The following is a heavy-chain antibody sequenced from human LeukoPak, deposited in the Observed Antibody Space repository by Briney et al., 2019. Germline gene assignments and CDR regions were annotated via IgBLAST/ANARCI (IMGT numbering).Heavy chain of an antibody. J-gene: IGHJ4*02. Sequence: SETLSLTCTVSGGSISSGSYYWSWIRQPAGKGLEWIGRIYTSGSTNYNPSLKSRATISVDTSKNQFSLKLSSVTAADTAVYYCARDRYSSGWYDGFDYWGQGTLVTVSS. V-gene: IGHV4-61*02. CDR3: ARDRYSSGWYDGFDY. CDR2: IYTSGST. D-gene: IGHD6-19*01. CDR1: GGSISSGSYY.